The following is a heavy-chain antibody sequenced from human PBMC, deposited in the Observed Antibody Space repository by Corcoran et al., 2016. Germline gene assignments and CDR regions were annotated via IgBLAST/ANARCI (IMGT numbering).Heavy chain of an antibody. V-gene: IGHV4-39*07. D-gene: IGHD1-7*01. Sequence: QLQLQESGPGLVKPSETLSLTCTVSGGSISSSSYYWGWIRQPPGKGLEWVGSIYYSGSTYYNPSLKSRVTITVDTSKNQFSLKLSSVTAADTAVYDGAGDGNGNYGGYGMDVWGQGTTVTVSS. J-gene: IGHJ6*02. CDR1: GGSISSSSYY. CDR3: AGDGNGNYGGYGMDV. CDR2: IYYSGST.